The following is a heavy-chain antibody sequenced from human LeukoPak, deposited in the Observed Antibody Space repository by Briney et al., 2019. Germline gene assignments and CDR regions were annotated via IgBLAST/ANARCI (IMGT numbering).Heavy chain of an antibody. Sequence: ASVKVSCKASGYTFTSYGISWVRQAPGQGLGWMGWIRAYNGNTNYAQKLQGRVTMTPDTSTSTAYMELRSLRCDDKAVYYCAGGSADTYYYDSSGYFPFDYWGQGTLVTVSS. V-gene: IGHV1-18*01. CDR3: AGGSADTYYYDSSGYFPFDY. J-gene: IGHJ4*02. CDR2: IRAYNGNT. D-gene: IGHD3-22*01. CDR1: GYTFTSYG.